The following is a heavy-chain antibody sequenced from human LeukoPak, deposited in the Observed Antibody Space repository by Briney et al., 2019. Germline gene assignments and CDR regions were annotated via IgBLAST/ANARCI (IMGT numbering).Heavy chain of an antibody. D-gene: IGHD6-6*01. V-gene: IGHV1-2*02. J-gene: IGHJ4*02. CDR2: INPNSGGT. Sequence: ASVKVSCKASGYTFTGYYMHWVRQAPGQGLEWMGWINPNSGGTNYAQKFQGRVTMTRDTSISTAYMELSRLRSDDTAVYYCARNEYSSSSSLMGYWGQGTLVTVSS. CDR3: ARNEYSSSSSLMGY. CDR1: GYTFTGYY.